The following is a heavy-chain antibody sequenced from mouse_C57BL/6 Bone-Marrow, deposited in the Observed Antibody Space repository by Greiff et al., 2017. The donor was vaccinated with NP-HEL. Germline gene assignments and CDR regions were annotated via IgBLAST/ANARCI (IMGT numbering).Heavy chain of an antibody. Sequence: VQLKESGPELVKPGASVKIPCKASGYTFTDYNMDWVKQSHGKSLEWIGDINPNNGGTIYNQKFKGKATLTVDKSSSTAYMELRSLTSEDTAVYYCARRKSSWWYFDVWGTGTTVTVSS. CDR1: GYTFTDYN. CDR3: ARRKSSWWYFDV. J-gene: IGHJ1*03. CDR2: INPNNGGT. V-gene: IGHV1-18*01. D-gene: IGHD1-1*01.